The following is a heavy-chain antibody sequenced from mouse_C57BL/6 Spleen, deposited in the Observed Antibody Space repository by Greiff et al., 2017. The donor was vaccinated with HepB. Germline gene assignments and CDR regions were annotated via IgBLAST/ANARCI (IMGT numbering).Heavy chain of an antibody. V-gene: IGHV5-4*01. J-gene: IGHJ2*01. Sequence: DVQLVESGGGLVKPGGSLKLSCAASGFTFSSYAMSWVRQTPEKRLEWVATISDGGSYTYYPDNVKGRFTISRDNAKNNLYLQMSHLKSEDTAMYYCARDGYLDYWGQGTTLTVSS. CDR1: GFTFSSYA. D-gene: IGHD2-2*01. CDR2: ISDGGSYT. CDR3: ARDGYLDY.